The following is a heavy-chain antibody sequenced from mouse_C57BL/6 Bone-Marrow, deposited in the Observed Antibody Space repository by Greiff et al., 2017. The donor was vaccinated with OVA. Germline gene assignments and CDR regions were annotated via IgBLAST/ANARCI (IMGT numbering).Heavy chain of an antibody. CDR2: ISSGGDYI. V-gene: IGHV5-9-1*02. D-gene: IGHD1-1*01. CDR1: GFTFSSYA. J-gene: IGHJ1*03. CDR3: TRDYYGSSYWYFDF. Sequence: EVQLVESGEGLVKPGGSLKLSCAASGFTFSSYAMSWVRQTPEKRLEWVAYISSGGDYIYYADTVKGRITISRDNAWNTLYLQMNSLKSEDTAMYYCTRDYYGSSYWYFDFWGTGTTVTVSS.